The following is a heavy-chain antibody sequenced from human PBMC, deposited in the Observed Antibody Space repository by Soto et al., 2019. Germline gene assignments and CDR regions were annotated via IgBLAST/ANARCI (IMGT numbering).Heavy chain of an antibody. CDR2: IYPGDSDT. CDR1: GYSFTSYW. Sequence: GESLKISCKGSGYSFTSYWIGWVRQMPGKGLEWMGIIYPGDSDTRYSPSFQGQVTISADKSISTAYLQWSSLKASDTAMYYCARYSAMAPYSYYGMDVWGQGTTVTVSS. V-gene: IGHV5-51*01. J-gene: IGHJ6*02. CDR3: ARYSAMAPYSYYGMDV. D-gene: IGHD5-18*01.